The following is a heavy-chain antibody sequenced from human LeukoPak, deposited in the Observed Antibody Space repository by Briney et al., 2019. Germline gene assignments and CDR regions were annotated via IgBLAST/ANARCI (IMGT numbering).Heavy chain of an antibody. Sequence: ASVKVSCKASGYTLTSYYMHWVRQAPGQGLEWMGIINPSGGSTTYAQKFQGRVTITRDTSTSTVYMELSSLRSEDTAMYYCARAGPYCSGGSCYSRDPYYYYYGMDVWGQGTTVTVSS. CDR2: INPSGGST. J-gene: IGHJ6*02. CDR1: GYTLTSYY. CDR3: ARAGPYCSGGSCYSRDPYYYYYGMDV. V-gene: IGHV1-46*01. D-gene: IGHD2-15*01.